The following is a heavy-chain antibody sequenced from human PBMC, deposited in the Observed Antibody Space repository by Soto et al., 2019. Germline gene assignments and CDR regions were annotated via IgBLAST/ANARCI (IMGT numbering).Heavy chain of an antibody. J-gene: IGHJ6*02. CDR3: STSSRNEYHFAMDA. CDR1: GFTFRTYT. D-gene: IGHD6-6*01. CDR2: IYSGGST. V-gene: IGHV3-53*01. Sequence: PGGSLRLSCVASGFTFRTYTMNWVRQAPGKGLEWVSVIYSGGSTHDADSVKGRFTISRDNSKNTVHLQMNSLRVDDTAVYFCSTSSRNEYHFAMDAWGQGTTVTVSS.